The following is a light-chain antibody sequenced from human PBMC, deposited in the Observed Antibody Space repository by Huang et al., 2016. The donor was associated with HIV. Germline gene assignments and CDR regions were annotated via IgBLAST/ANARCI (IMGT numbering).Light chain of an antibody. V-gene: IGKV2-28*01. J-gene: IGKJ1*01. CDR1: QSLLHSNGYNY. CDR3: MQALQTPPT. Sequence: DIVMTQSPLSLPVTPGEPASISCRSSQSLLHSNGYNYLDWYLQKPGQSPQLRIYLGSNRAAGVPDRFSGSGSGTDCTLKISRGEAEDVGVYYCMQALQTPPTFGQGTKVGIK. CDR2: LGS.